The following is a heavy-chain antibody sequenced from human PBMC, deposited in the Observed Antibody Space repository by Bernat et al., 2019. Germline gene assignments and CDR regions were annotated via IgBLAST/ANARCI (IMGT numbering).Heavy chain of an antibody. CDR2: ISYDGSNK. CDR1: GFAFSSYG. V-gene: IGHV3-30*03. CDR3: ATGYGYFDWFFDY. Sequence: QVQLVESGGGVVQPGRSLRLSCAASGFAFSSYGMHWVRQAPGKGLEWVAVISYDGSNKYYADSVKGRFTISRDNSKNTLYLQMNSLRAEDTAVYYCATGYGYFDWFFDYWGQGTLVTVSS. J-gene: IGHJ4*02. D-gene: IGHD3-9*01.